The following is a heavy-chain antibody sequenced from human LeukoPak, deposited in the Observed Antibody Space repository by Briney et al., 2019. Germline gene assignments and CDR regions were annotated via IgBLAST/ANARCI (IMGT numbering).Heavy chain of an antibody. V-gene: IGHV3-23*01. CDR1: GFAFSSYP. J-gene: IGHJ4*02. D-gene: IGHD5-18*01. CDR3: ALTVDTAIVGAHDY. CDR2: ISGRGDCT. Sequence: GGALRHSCPASGFAFSSYPMSWVGQAPGKGLEGVAAISGRGDCTYYPDSVQGRVTIPRDKAKNTLALEVNSLTADDTAGYYWALTVDTAIVGAHDYWGQGTLVTVSS.